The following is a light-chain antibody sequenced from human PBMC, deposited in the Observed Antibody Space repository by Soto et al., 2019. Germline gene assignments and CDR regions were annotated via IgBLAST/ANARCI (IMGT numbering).Light chain of an antibody. V-gene: IGKV3-15*01. CDR2: GAS. Sequence: EIVLTQSPATLSLSPGERATLSWRASQSVSSNLVWYQQKPGQAPRLLIYGASTRATGIPARFSGSGSGTEFTLTISSLQSEDFAVYYCQQYNNWPPWTFGQGTKVEI. CDR3: QQYNNWPPWT. J-gene: IGKJ1*01. CDR1: QSVSSN.